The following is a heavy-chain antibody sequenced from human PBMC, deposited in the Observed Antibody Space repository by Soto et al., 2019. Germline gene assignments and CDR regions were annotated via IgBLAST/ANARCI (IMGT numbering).Heavy chain of an antibody. CDR3: ARQRYDIVTGFYNYGMDV. V-gene: IGHV4-59*08. D-gene: IGHD3-9*01. Sequence: SETLSLTCTVSGGSISSYYWSWIRQTPGKGLEWIGYVYYTGSTNYNPSLKSRVTISIDTSKNQFSLRLSSVTAADTALYYCARQRYDIVTGFYNYGMDVWGQGTTVT. CDR1: GGSISSYY. J-gene: IGHJ6*02. CDR2: VYYTGST.